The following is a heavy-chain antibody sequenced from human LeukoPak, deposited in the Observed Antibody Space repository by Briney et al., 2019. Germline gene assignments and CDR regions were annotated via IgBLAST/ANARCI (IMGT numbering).Heavy chain of an antibody. CDR3: ARAFGGADQFDY. V-gene: IGHV3-21*01. J-gene: IGHJ4*02. D-gene: IGHD3-10*01. Sequence: GGSLRLSCAASGFTFSSYSMNWVRQAPGKGLEWVSSISSSSSYIYYADSVKGRFTISRDNAKNSPYLQMNSLRAEDTAVYYCARAFGGADQFDYWGQGTLVTVSS. CDR2: ISSSSSYI. CDR1: GFTFSSYS.